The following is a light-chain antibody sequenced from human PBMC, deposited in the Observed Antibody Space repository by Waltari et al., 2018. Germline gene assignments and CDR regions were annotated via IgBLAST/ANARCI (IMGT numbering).Light chain of an antibody. CDR3: QHYSSAPNT. Sequence: EIVLTQSPGTLSLFPGERATLSCRASQSVSSNYLAWYQQKPGQAPRLLIHDASSRATGIPDRFSGSGSGTDFTLTISGLEPEDVAVYFCQHYSSAPNTFGQGTRLEIK. J-gene: IGKJ2*01. CDR1: QSVSSNY. V-gene: IGKV3-20*01. CDR2: DAS.